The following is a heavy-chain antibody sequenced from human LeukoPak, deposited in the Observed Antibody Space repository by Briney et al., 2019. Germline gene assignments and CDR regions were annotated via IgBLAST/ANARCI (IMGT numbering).Heavy chain of an antibody. D-gene: IGHD1-26*01. CDR2: IRGSGGST. V-gene: IGHV3-23*01. CDR3: ARKLSEPIRYYYYGMDV. CDR1: GFTFSSYA. J-gene: IGHJ6*02. Sequence: GGSLRLSCAASGFTFSSYAMSWVRQAPGKGLEWVSAIRGSGGSTYYADSVKGRFTISRDNSKNTLYLQMNSLRAEDTAVYYCARKLSEPIRYYYYGMDVWGQGTTVTVSS.